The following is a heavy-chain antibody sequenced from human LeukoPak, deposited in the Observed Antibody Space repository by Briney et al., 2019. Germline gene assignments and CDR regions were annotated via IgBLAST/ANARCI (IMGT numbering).Heavy chain of an antibody. CDR3: ARDREWERVDY. J-gene: IGHJ4*02. CDR2: INSDGSST. Sequence: GGSLRLSCAASGFTFSSYWMHWVRQAPGKGLLWVSRINSDGSSTSYADSVKGRFTISRDNAKNTLYLQMNSLRAEDTAVYYCARDREWERVDYWGQGTLVTVSS. CDR1: GFTFSSYW. V-gene: IGHV3-74*01. D-gene: IGHD1-26*01.